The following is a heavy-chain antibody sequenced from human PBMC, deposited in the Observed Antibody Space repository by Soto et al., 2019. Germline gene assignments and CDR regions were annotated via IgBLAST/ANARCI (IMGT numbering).Heavy chain of an antibody. CDR3: AKDMVPDSRGPKGAFHV. V-gene: IGHV3-9*01. CDR2: INWNSRSM. CDR1: GFTFDEYA. J-gene: IGHJ3*01. Sequence: SGGSLRLSCAASGFTFDEYAMHWVRLLPGKGLEWVAGINWNSRSMSSADAVRGRFSISRDNAKNSLILQMNSLRVDDTAVYFCAKDMVPDSRGPKGAFHVWGRGTLVTVSS. D-gene: IGHD3-22*01.